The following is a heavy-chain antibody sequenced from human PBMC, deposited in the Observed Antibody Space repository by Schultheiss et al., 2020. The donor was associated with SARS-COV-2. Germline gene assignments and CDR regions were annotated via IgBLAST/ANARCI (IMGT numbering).Heavy chain of an antibody. CDR3: ARGAHYYDSSGYFAYYYYGMDV. V-gene: IGHV1-69*04. D-gene: IGHD3-22*01. Sequence: SVKVSCKASGGTFSSYAISWVRQAPGQGLEWMGRIIPILGIANYAQKFQGRVTITADKSTSTAYMELSSLRSEDTAVYYCARGAHYYDSSGYFAYYYYGMDVWGQGTTVTVSS. J-gene: IGHJ6*02. CDR2: IIPILGIA. CDR1: GGTFSSYA.